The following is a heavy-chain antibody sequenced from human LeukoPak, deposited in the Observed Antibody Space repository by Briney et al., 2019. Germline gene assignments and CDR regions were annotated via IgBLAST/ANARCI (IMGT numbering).Heavy chain of an antibody. CDR3: ARATPGGLHGYSVAY. Sequence: GASVKVSCKASGYTFKNYDINWVRQATGQGLEWMGWMNPNSGNTGFAQKFQDRVSMTRDTCINTAYMELTSLRSGDTAVYYCARATPGGLHGYSVAYWGQGTVVTVYS. CDR2: MNPNSGNT. V-gene: IGHV1-8*02. CDR1: GYTFKNYD. D-gene: IGHD5-24*01. J-gene: IGHJ4*02.